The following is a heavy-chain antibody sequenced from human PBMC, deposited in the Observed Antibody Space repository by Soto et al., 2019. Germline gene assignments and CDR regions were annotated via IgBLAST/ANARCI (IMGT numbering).Heavy chain of an antibody. J-gene: IGHJ5*02. CDR1: GYKFTSSW. CDR2: IFPSDSDT. Sequence: PVESLKISCITSGYKFTSSWIAWVRQMPCKGLEWMGIIFPSDSDTRYSPSFQGQVTISADRSTSTVFLQWASLKASDTAVYFCARKDKSGYFNWFDPWGQGTLVTVSS. CDR3: ARKDKSGYFNWFDP. D-gene: IGHD3-22*01. V-gene: IGHV5-51*01.